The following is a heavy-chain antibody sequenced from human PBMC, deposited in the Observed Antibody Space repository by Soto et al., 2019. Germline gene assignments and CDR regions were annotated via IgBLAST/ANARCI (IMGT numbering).Heavy chain of an antibody. V-gene: IGHV1-3*01. J-gene: IGHJ2*01. D-gene: IGHD4-17*01. CDR1: GYTFTSYA. Sequence: ASVKFSCKASGYTFTSYAMHWVRQAPGQRLEWMGWINAGNGNTKYSQKFQGRVTITRDTSASTAYMELSSLRSEDTAVYYCASRGDYGDYGDWYFDLWGRGTLVTVSS. CDR3: ASRGDYGDYGDWYFDL. CDR2: INAGNGNT.